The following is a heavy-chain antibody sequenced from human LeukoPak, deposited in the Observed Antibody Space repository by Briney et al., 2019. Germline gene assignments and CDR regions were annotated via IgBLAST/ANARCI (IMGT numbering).Heavy chain of an antibody. CDR1: GGSITSGGYS. J-gene: IGHJ4*02. CDR2: ISQSGST. CDR3: VSLSYGFRGDY. Sequence: SQTLSLTCAVSGGSITSGGYSWSWIRQPPGMGLEWIGYISQSGSTYYNPSLKSRVTISADRSKNQFSLNLSSETAADTAVYYCVSLSYGFRGDYWGQGTLVTVSS. D-gene: IGHD3-10*01. V-gene: IGHV4-30-2*01.